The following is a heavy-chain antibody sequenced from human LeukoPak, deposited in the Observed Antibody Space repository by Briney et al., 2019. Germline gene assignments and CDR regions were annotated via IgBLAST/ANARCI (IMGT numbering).Heavy chain of an antibody. D-gene: IGHD3-10*01. CDR3: ARDLAYYGSGSYYSMDV. CDR2: INPNSGGT. V-gene: IGHV1-2*02. J-gene: IGHJ6*03. Sequence: ASVKVSCKASGYTFTGYYMHWVRQAPGQGLEWMGWINPNSGGTNYAQKFQGRVTMTRDTSISTAYMELSRLRSDDTAVYYCARDLAYYGSGSYYSMDVWGKGTTVTVSS. CDR1: GYTFTGYY.